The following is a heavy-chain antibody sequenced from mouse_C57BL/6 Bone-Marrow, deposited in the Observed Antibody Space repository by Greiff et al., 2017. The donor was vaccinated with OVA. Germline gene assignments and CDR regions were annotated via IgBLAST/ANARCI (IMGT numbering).Heavy chain of an antibody. J-gene: IGHJ4*01. V-gene: IGHV1-55*01. D-gene: IGHD1-1*01. CDR1: GYTFTSYW. CDR2: IYPGSGST. CDR3: ARNYYGSSRYAMDY. Sequence: VQLQQSGAELVKPGASVKMSCKASGYTFTSYWITWVKQRPGQGLEWIGDIYPGSGSTNYNEKFKSKATLTVDTSSSTAYMQLSSLTSEDSAVYYGARNYYGSSRYAMDYWGQGTSVTVSS.